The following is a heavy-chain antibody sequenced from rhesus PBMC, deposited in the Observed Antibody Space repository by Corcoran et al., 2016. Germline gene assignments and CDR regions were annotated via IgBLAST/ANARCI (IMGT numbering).Heavy chain of an antibody. J-gene: IGHJ4*01. D-gene: IGHD3-28*01. CDR3: AKDYYDSGYGGLDY. Sequence: QAPGKGLEWVSAINSGGGSTYYADSVKGRFTISRDNSKNTLSLQMNSLRAEDTAVYYCAKDYYDSGYGGLDYWGQGVLVTVSS. CDR2: INSGGGST. V-gene: IGHV3S25*01.